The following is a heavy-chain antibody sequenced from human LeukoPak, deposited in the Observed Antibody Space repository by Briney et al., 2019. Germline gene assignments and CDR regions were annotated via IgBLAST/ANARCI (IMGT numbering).Heavy chain of an antibody. CDR3: ARIPIVATITGFDY. V-gene: IGHV4-59*01. J-gene: IGHJ4*02. D-gene: IGHD5-12*01. CDR2: IYYSGST. Sequence: SETLSLTCTVSGGSISSYYWSWIRQPPGKGLEWIGYIYYSGSTNYNPSLKSRVTISVGTSKNQFSLKLSSVTAADTAVYYCARIPIVATITGFDYWGQGTLVTVSS. CDR1: GGSISSYY.